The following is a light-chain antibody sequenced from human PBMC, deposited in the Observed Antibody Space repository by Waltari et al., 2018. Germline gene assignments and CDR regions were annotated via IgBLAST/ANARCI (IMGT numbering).Light chain of an antibody. CDR2: KAS. J-gene: IGKJ1*01. Sequence: DSRLTQSPSTLSASVGDRVTITCRASQSLDTWLAWYQQKPGKAPNLLIYKASSLYTGVPSRFSGSGPGTEFTLTISSLQPDDVASYYCQQYNSYPWTFGQGTKVQI. V-gene: IGKV1-5*03. CDR1: QSLDTW. CDR3: QQYNSYPWT.